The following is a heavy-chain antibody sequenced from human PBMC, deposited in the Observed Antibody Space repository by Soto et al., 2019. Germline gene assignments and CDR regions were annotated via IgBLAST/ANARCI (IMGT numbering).Heavy chain of an antibody. CDR1: GFTFSSYA. D-gene: IGHD6-13*01. CDR3: AREVGSSWYDDYYGMDV. CDR2: ISYDGSNK. Sequence: PVGSLRLSCAASGFTFSSYAMHWVRQAPGKGLEWVAVISYDGSNKYYADSVKGRFTISRDNSKNTLYLQMNSLRAEDTAVYYCAREVGSSWYDDYYGMDVWGQGTTVTVSS. V-gene: IGHV3-30-3*01. J-gene: IGHJ6*02.